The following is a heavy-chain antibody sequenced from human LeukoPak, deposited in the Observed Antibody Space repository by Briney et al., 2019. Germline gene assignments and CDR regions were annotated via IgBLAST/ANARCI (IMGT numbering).Heavy chain of an antibody. CDR1: GFTVSSNY. J-gene: IGHJ4*02. D-gene: IGHD3-22*01. CDR3: ARGPKGYDSSGPLDY. Sequence: GGSLRLSCAASGFTVSSNYMSWVRQAPGKGLEWVSVIYSGGSTYYVDSVKGRFTISRDNSKNTLYLQMNSLRAEDTAVYYCARGPKGYDSSGPLDYWGQGTLVTVSS. V-gene: IGHV3-66*01. CDR2: IYSGGST.